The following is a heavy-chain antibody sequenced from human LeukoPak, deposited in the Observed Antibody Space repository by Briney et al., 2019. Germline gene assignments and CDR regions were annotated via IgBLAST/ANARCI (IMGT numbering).Heavy chain of an antibody. J-gene: IGHJ4*02. V-gene: IGHV4-39*07. CDR1: GGSISSGGYY. D-gene: IGHD4-17*01. Sequence: SETLSLTCTVSGGSISSGGYYWSWIRQHPGKGLEWIGEINHSGSTNYNPSLKSRVTISVDTSKNQFSLKLSSVTAADTAVYYCARVNDYGDSRHFDYWGQGTLVTVSS. CDR2: INHSGST. CDR3: ARVNDYGDSRHFDY.